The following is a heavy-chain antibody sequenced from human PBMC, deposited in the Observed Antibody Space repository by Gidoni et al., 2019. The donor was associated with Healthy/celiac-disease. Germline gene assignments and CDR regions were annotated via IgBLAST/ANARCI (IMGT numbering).Heavy chain of an antibody. CDR3: ARDGVVWGSYRFGLDDI. Sequence: QVQLVESGGGVVQPGRSLRLSCAASGFTFSSYGMHWVRQAPGKGLEWVAVIWYDGSNKYYADSVKGRVTISRDNSKNTRYLQMNSLRAEDTAVYYCARDGVVWGSYRFGLDDIWGQGTMVTVSS. CDR2: IWYDGSNK. CDR1: GFTFSSYG. J-gene: IGHJ3*02. D-gene: IGHD3-16*02. V-gene: IGHV3-33*01.